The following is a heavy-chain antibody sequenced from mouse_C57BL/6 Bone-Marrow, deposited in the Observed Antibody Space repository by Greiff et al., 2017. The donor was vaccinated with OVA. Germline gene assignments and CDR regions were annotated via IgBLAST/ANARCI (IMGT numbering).Heavy chain of an antibody. D-gene: IGHD2-4*01. V-gene: IGHV1-63*01. CDR2: IYPGGGYT. Sequence: QVQLKESGAELVRPGTSVKMSCKASGYTFTNYWIGWAKQRPGHGLEWIGDIYPGGGYTNYNEKFKGKATLTADKSSSTAYMQFSSLTSEDSAIYYCARWDYHWYFDVWGTGTTVTVSS. J-gene: IGHJ1*03. CDR1: GYTFTNYW. CDR3: ARWDYHWYFDV.